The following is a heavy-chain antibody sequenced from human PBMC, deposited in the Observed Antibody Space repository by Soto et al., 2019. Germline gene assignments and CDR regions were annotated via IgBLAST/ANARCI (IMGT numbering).Heavy chain of an antibody. CDR3: ARGRGGYCSGGSCYAYYYYYGMDV. CDR1: GGSISSGDYY. V-gene: IGHV4-30-4*01. CDR2: IYDNGNT. D-gene: IGHD2-15*01. J-gene: IGHJ6*02. Sequence: PSATLSVTCTVSGGSISSGDYYWSWIRQPPGKGLEWIGYIYDNGNTYYTPSLKSRVTISVDTSKNQFSLKLSSVTAADTAVYYCARGRGGYCSGGSCYAYYYYYGMDVWGQGTTVTVSS.